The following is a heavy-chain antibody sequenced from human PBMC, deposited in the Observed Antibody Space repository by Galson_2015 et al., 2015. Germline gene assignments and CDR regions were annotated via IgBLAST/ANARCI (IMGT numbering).Heavy chain of an antibody. J-gene: IGHJ4*02. V-gene: IGHV1-69*06. Sequence: SVKVSCKASGGSFSIYAISWVRQAPGHGPQWMGGITPMFGTANYAQKFQGRVTITADKTTSTAYMELRGLKSEDTAVYYCAIPSQDCSRISCPYNYWGQGTLVTVSS. D-gene: IGHD2-2*01. CDR2: ITPMFGTA. CDR1: GGSFSIYA. CDR3: AIPSQDCSRISCPYNY.